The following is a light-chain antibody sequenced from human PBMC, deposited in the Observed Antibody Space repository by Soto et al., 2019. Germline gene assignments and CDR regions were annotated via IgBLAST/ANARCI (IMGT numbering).Light chain of an antibody. V-gene: IGKV3-15*01. J-gene: IGKJ2*01. Sequence: EIVMTQSPATLSVSPGERATLSCRASQSVSSNLVLYQQKRGQAPRLLIYGASTRATGIPARFSGSGSGTEFTLTISSLQSEDFAVYYCQQYNNWPPTFGQGTKLEIK. CDR1: QSVSSN. CDR2: GAS. CDR3: QQYNNWPPT.